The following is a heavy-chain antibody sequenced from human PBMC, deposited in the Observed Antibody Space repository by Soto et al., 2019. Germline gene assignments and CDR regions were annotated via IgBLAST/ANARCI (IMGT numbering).Heavy chain of an antibody. Sequence: SETLSLTCAVYGGSFSGYYWSWIRQPPGKGLEWIGEINHSGSTNYNPSLKSRVTISVDTSKNQFSLKLSSVTAADTAVYYCARGASSWYTFDYWGQGTLVTVSS. CDR3: ARGASSWYTFDY. J-gene: IGHJ4*02. D-gene: IGHD6-13*01. CDR1: GGSFSGYY. V-gene: IGHV4-34*01. CDR2: INHSGST.